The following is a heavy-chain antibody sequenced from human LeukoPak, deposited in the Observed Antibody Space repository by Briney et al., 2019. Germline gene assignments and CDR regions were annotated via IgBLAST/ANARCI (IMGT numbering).Heavy chain of an antibody. V-gene: IGHV3-21*01. CDR1: GFPFSSYS. Sequence: GGSLRLSCAASGFPFSSYSMQWVRQAPGKGLEWVASITSSSTYIFYADSLKGRFTISRDNAKNSVYLQMNGLRAGDTAVYYCARAPPHYSGSYFPAMLWGQGTLVTVSS. J-gene: IGHJ4*02. CDR3: ARAPPHYSGSYFPAML. D-gene: IGHD1-26*01. CDR2: ITSSSTYI.